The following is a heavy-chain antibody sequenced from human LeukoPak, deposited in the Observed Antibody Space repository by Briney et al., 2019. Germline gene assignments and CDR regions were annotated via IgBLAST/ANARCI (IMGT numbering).Heavy chain of an antibody. D-gene: IGHD3-10*01. Sequence: SETLSLTCTVSGGSISSGGYYWSWIRQHPGKGLEWIGYIYYSGSTYYNPSLKSRVTISVDKSKNQFSLKLSSVTAADTAVYYCARAHEVRGVIITSWFDPWGQGTLVTVSS. V-gene: IGHV4-31*03. CDR2: IYYSGST. CDR1: GGSISSGGYY. CDR3: ARAHEVRGVIITSWFDP. J-gene: IGHJ5*02.